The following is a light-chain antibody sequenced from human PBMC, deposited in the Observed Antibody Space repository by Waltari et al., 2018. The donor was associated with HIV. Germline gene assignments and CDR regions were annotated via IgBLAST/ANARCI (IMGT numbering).Light chain of an antibody. V-gene: IGKV1-9*01. CDR2: AAS. J-gene: IGKJ4*01. CDR1: QDINTY. Sequence: DIQLTQSPSFLSASVGHRVTITCRTSQDINTYLAWYQQKPGKAPKLLIYAASTLQGGVPSRFSGSGSGTEFTLTISSLQPEDFATYYCQQLDSYTQISFGGGTKVEIK. CDR3: QQLDSYTQIS.